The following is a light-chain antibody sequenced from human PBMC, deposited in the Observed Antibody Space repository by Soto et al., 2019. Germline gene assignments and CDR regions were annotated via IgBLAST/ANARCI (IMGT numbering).Light chain of an antibody. V-gene: IGKV3-20*01. CDR3: HQFDSSLT. Sequence: EIVLTQSPGTLSLSPGDRATLSCRASQSVSSSFLAWYQQKPGQAPRLLIYGTSSRATGIPDRFSGSGAGTDFTLTISRLEPEDFAVYYCHQFDSSLTFGQGITVEIK. CDR1: QSVSSSF. J-gene: IGKJ1*01. CDR2: GTS.